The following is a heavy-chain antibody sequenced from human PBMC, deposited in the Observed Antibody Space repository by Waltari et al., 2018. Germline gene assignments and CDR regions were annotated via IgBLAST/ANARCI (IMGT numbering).Heavy chain of an antibody. CDR2: IYTSGST. CDR3: ARERVVTPPFPDY. CDR1: GASISSGSSY. Sequence: QVQLQESGPGLVNPLQTLSLTCTVSGASISSGSSYWSWFRQPAGKALEWIGRIYTSGSTNYNPSLKSRVTISLDTSKNQFSLELRSVTATDTAVYYCARERVVTPPFPDYWGQGTLVTVSS. V-gene: IGHV4-61*02. J-gene: IGHJ4*02. D-gene: IGHD2-21*02.